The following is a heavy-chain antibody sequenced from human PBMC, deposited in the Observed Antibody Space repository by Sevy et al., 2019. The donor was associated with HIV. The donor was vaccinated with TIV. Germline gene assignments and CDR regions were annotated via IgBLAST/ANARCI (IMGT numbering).Heavy chain of an antibody. J-gene: IGHJ4*01. D-gene: IGHD2-15*01. CDR3: ARYGGYIDH. CDR2: IKSDGSDK. Sequence: GGSLRLSCAASGFTFSIYYMTWAHQAPGKGLEWVANIKSDGSDKYYVDSVKGRFTISRDNAKNSLYLQMNSLTAEDTAAYYCARYGGYIDHWGHGTLVTVSS. V-gene: IGHV3-7*01. CDR1: GFTFSIYY.